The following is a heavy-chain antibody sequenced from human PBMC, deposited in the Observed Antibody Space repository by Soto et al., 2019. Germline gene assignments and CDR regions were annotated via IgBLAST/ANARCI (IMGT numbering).Heavy chain of an antibody. CDR3: ARKLGYCSGGSCYAPLYDYYGMDV. CDR2: IIPIFGTA. CDR1: GGTFSSYA. V-gene: IGHV1-69*01. D-gene: IGHD2-15*01. J-gene: IGHJ6*02. Sequence: QVQLVQSGAEVKKPGSSVKVSCKASGGTFSSYAISWVRQAPGQGLEWMGGIIPIFGTANYAQKFQGRVTITADESTSTAYMELSSLRSEDTAVYYCARKLGYCSGGSCYAPLYDYYGMDVWGQGTTVTVSS.